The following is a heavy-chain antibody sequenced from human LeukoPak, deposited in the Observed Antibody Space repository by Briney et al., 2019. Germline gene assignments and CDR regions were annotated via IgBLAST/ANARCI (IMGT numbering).Heavy chain of an antibody. V-gene: IGHV4-59*01. D-gene: IGHD2-15*01. J-gene: IGHJ4*02. CDR2: IYYSGST. Sequence: SETLSLTYTVSGASISSYSWSWIRQPPGKGLEWIGYIYYSGSTNYNPSPKSRVTISVDTSKNQFSLKLSSVTAADTAVYYCARVRSSEEYCSGGSCYQYFDYWGQGTLVTVSS. CDR1: GASISSYS. CDR3: ARVRSSEEYCSGGSCYQYFDY.